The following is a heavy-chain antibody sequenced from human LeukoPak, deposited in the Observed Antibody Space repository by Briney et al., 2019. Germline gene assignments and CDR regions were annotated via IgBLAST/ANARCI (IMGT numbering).Heavy chain of an antibody. Sequence: SETLSLTCTVSGGSISSYYWSWIRQPPGKGLEWIGYIYYSGSTNYNPSLKSRVTISVDTSKNRFSLKLSSVTAADTAVYYCARGGYSYGSLDYWGQGTLVTVSS. J-gene: IGHJ4*02. CDR1: GGSISSYY. CDR2: IYYSGST. D-gene: IGHD5-18*01. CDR3: ARGGYSYGSLDY. V-gene: IGHV4-59*01.